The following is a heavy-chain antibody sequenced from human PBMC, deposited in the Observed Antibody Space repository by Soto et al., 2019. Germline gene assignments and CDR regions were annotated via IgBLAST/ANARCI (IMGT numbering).Heavy chain of an antibody. V-gene: IGHV3-30*18. CDR1: GFTFSSYG. J-gene: IGHJ6*02. Sequence: QVQLVESGGGVVQPGRSLRLSCTASGFTFSSYGMHWVRQAPGKGLEWVAVISYDGSNKYYADSVKGRFTISRDNSKNXXYLQMNSLRAEDTAVYYCAKDLGWTADSNSYDMDVWGQGTTVTVSS. D-gene: IGHD6-25*01. CDR2: ISYDGSNK. CDR3: AKDLGWTADSNSYDMDV.